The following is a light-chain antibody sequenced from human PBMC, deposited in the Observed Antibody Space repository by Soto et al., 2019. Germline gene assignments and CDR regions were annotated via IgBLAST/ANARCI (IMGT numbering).Light chain of an antibody. CDR1: SSDVGGYNY. J-gene: IGLJ1*01. Sequence: QSALTQPPSASGSPGQSVAISCTGTSSDVGGYNYVSWYQQHPGKAPKLMIYEVNKRPSGVPDRFSGSKSGNTASLTVSGLQAEEEADYYCSSYAGSSNVFGTGTKVTV. V-gene: IGLV2-8*01. CDR2: EVN. CDR3: SSYAGSSNV.